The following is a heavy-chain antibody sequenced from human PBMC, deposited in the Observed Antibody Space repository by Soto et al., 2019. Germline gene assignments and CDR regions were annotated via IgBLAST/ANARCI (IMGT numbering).Heavy chain of an antibody. CDR1: GGSFGCYT. Sequence: ASAKVCSKASGGSFGCYTISWVRHDHGQGLVWMGRIIPILGIANYAQKFQGRVTITADKSTSPAYMELSSLRSEDTAVYYCARDARGDYYDSSGYYRDAFDIWGQGTMVTVSS. CDR2: IIPILGIA. J-gene: IGHJ3*02. D-gene: IGHD3-22*01. V-gene: IGHV1-69*04. CDR3: ARDARGDYYDSSGYYRDAFDI.